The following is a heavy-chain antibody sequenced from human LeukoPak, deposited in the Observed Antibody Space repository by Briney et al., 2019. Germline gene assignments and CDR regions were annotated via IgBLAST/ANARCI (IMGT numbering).Heavy chain of an antibody. V-gene: IGHV3-30*03. J-gene: IGHJ4*02. Sequence: RSGGSLRLSCVTSGFTFNSYGFYWVRQAPGKGLEWVAVISYDGSKRYYADSVKGRFTISRDTSNKTAYLEMNSLRVDDTAVYYCARDVISRQMITLGLGFWGQGTLVTVSS. CDR2: ISYDGSKR. D-gene: IGHD1-20*01. CDR3: ARDVISRQMITLGLGF. CDR1: GFTFNSYG.